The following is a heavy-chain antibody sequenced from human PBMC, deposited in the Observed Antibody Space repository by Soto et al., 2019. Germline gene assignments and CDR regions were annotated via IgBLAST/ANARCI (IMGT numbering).Heavy chain of an antibody. CDR3: ARVLRRGGYGLAFDI. CDR1: GFTFSSYW. J-gene: IGHJ3*02. D-gene: IGHD3-22*01. Sequence: EVQLVESGGGLVQPGGSLRLSCAASGFTFSSYWMHWVRQAPGKGLVWVSRINSDGSSTSYADSVKGRFTISRDNAKYTLYLQMNSLRAEDTAVYYCARVLRRGGYGLAFDIWGQGTMVTVSS. V-gene: IGHV3-74*01. CDR2: INSDGSST.